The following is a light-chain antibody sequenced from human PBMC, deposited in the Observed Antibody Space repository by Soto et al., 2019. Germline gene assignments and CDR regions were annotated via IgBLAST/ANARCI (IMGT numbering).Light chain of an antibody. CDR1: QGVNIF. Sequence: DVHLTQSPSFLSASVGDRVTITCRASQGVNIFLVWYQQKPEKAPKPLIYAASTLQSGVPSRFSGSGSGTEFTLTISSLQPEDFATYYCQQLNFYPLTFGGGTKVDIK. CDR3: QQLNFYPLT. V-gene: IGKV1-9*01. CDR2: AAS. J-gene: IGKJ4*01.